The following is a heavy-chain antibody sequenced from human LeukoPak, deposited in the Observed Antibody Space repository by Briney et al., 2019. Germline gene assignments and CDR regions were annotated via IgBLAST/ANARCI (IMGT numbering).Heavy chain of an antibody. CDR2: ISAYNGNT. D-gene: IGHD6-13*01. Sequence: ASVKVSCKASGYTFTSYGISWVRQAPGQGLEWMGWISAYNGNTNYAQKLQGRVTMTTDTSTSTAYMELRSLRPDDTAVYYCARRHVTYSSSWGPDYWGQGTLVSVSS. CDR1: GYTFTSYG. CDR3: ARRHVTYSSSWGPDY. J-gene: IGHJ4*02. V-gene: IGHV1-18*01.